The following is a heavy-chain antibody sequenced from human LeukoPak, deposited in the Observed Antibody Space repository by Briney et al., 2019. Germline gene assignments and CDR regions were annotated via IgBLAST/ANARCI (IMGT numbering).Heavy chain of an antibody. J-gene: IGHJ3*02. CDR3: TRVRNSNNWWGAFDI. CDR1: GYTFDTSS. D-gene: IGHD1-1*01. V-gene: IGHV1-18*01. CDR2: ISPQSGNK. Sequence: ASVKVSCKAFGYTFDTSSITWVRQAPGQRLEWMGWISPQSGNKQNAQGVQGRVTMTTDTSRSTAYMELRSLRPDDTAVYYCTRVRNSNNWWGAFDIWGQGTMVTVSS.